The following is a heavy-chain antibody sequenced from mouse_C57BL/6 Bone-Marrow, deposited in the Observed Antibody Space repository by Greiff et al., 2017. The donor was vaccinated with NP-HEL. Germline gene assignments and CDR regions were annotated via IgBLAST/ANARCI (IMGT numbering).Heavy chain of an antibody. CDR3: ARPGNYGSYWYFDV. CDR2: INPNYGTT. Sequence: EVQLQESGPELVKPGASVKISCKASGYSFTDYNMNWVKQSNGKSLEWIGVINPNYGTTSYNQKFKGKATLTVDQSSSTAYMQLNSLTSEDSAVYYCARPGNYGSYWYFDVWGTGTTVTVSS. D-gene: IGHD1-1*01. J-gene: IGHJ1*03. V-gene: IGHV1-39*01. CDR1: GYSFTDYN.